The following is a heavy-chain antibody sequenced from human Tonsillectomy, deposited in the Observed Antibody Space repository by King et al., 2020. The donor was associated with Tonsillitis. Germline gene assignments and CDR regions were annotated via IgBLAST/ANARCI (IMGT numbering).Heavy chain of an antibody. CDR3: ATVAGPNAYYFDH. D-gene: IGHD6-19*01. CDR1: GGTFINSA. Sequence: VQLVQSGAEVKRPGSSVKVSCKASGGTFINSAVSWVRQAPGQGLEWVGGIIPMFGSENYSQKFQGRVTITAEESTNTAYMELSSLRPEDTAVYFCATVAGPNAYYFDHWGQGTLVTVSS. CDR2: IIPMFGSE. J-gene: IGHJ4*02. V-gene: IGHV1-69*01.